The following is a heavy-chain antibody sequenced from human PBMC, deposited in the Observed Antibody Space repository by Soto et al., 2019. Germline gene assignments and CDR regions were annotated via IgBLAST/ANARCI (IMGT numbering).Heavy chain of an antibody. D-gene: IGHD3-10*01. Sequence: QVQLVQSGAEVKKPGASVKVSCKASGYTFTGYYMHWVRQAPGQGLEWMGWINPNSGGTNYAQKFQGRDTMTRDTSLSTAYMELSRLRSDDTAVYYCARARYCGSGSLGAFDIWGQGTMVTVSS. CDR3: ARARYCGSGSLGAFDI. CDR1: GYTFTGYY. J-gene: IGHJ3*02. CDR2: INPNSGGT. V-gene: IGHV1-2*02.